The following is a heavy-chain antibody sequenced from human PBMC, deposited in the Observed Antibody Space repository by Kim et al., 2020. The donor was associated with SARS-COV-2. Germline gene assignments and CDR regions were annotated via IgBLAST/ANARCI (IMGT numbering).Heavy chain of an antibody. D-gene: IGHD3-16*01. V-gene: IGHV4-34*01. CDR2: INHSGST. CDR1: GGSFSGYY. Sequence: SETLSLTCAVYGGSFSGYYWSWIRQPPGKGLEWIGEINHSGSTNYNPSLKSRVTISVDTSKNQFSLKLSSVTAADTAVYYCARGGRSIRGNTRNNWFDPWGQGTLVTVSS. CDR3: ARGGRSIRGNTRNNWFDP. J-gene: IGHJ5*02.